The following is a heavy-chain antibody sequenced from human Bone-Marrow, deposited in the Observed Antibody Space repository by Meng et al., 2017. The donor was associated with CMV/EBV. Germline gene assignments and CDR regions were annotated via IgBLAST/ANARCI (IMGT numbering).Heavy chain of an antibody. D-gene: IGHD1-26*01. J-gene: IGHJ6*02. V-gene: IGHV1-46*01. CDR1: GYTFTSYY. CDR2: INPSGGST. CDR3: ARANSVGAGYYYYGMDV. Sequence: ASVKVSCKASGYTFTSYYMYWVRQAPGQGLEWMGIINPSGGSTSYAQKFQGRVTMTRDTSTSTVYMELSSLRSEDTAVYYCARANSVGAGYYYYGMDVWGQGTTVTVSS.